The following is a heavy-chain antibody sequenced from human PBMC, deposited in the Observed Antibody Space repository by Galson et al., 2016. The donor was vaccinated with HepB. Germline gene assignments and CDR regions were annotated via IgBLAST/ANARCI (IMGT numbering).Heavy chain of an antibody. J-gene: IGHJ3*01. CDR2: IGASGVRT. CDR3: AKVLFWKHRPEDAFDF. V-gene: IGHV3-23*01. D-gene: IGHD3-3*01. Sequence: SLRLSCAASGFTFSNYAMNWVRQAPGKGLEWVSGIGASGVRTDYADSVKGRLTISRDNSKNTLYLQMNNPRAQDTAIYFCAKVLFWKHRPEDAFDFWGQGTMVTVSS. CDR1: GFTFSNYA.